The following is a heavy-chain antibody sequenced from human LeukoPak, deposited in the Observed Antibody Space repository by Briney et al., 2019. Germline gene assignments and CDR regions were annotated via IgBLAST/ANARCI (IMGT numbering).Heavy chain of an antibody. CDR3: ARQPHVPATVNYFDY. V-gene: IGHV4-39*01. CDR1: GGSISSSSYY. CDR2: IYYSGST. J-gene: IGHJ4*02. D-gene: IGHD2-2*01. Sequence: SETLSLPCTVSGGSISSSSYYWGWIRQPPGKGLEWIGSIYYSGSTYYNPSLKSRVTISVDTSKNQFSLKLSSVTAADTAVCYCARQPHVPATVNYFDYWGQGTLVTVSS.